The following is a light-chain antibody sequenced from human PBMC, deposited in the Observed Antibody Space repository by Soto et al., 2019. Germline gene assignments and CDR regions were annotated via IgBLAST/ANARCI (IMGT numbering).Light chain of an antibody. Sequence: QAVVTQEPSLTVSPGGTVTLTCGSSTGAVTSGHYPYWFQQKPGQAPRTLIYDTSNKHSWTPARFSASLIGDKAALTLSGAQPEDAAEYYCLLSYDGVRVFGGGTKLTVL. CDR3: LLSYDGVRV. J-gene: IGLJ3*02. CDR1: TGAVTSGHY. V-gene: IGLV7-46*01. CDR2: DTS.